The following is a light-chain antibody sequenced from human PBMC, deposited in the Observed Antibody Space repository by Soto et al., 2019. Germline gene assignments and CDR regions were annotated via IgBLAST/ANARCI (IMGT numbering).Light chain of an antibody. CDR1: QGIRDD. CDR3: LQYYTYPYT. V-gene: IGKV1-6*01. J-gene: IGKJ2*01. CDR2: AAS. Sequence: AIQMTQSPSSLSASVGDGVTITCRASQGIRDDLNWYQQKPGKAPKLLIYAASSLQSGVPSRFSASGSGTDFTLTISSLQPEDFTAYYCLQYYTYPYTFGQGTEVEIK.